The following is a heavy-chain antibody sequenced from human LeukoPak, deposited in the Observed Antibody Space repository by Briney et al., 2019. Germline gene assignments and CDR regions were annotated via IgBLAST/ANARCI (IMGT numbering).Heavy chain of an antibody. D-gene: IGHD6-25*01. V-gene: IGHV1-69*04. CDR3: ASSYLYSSEVRAFDI. Sequence: ASVKVSCKASGGTFSSYAISWVRQAPGQGLEWMGRIIPILGIANYAQKFQGRVTITADKSTSTAYMELSSLRSEDTAVYYCASSYLYSSEVRAFDIWGQGTMVTVSS. J-gene: IGHJ3*02. CDR2: IIPILGIA. CDR1: GGTFSSYA.